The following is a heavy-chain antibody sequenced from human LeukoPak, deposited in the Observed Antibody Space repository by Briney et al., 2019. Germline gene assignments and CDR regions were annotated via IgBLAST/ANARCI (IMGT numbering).Heavy chain of an antibody. D-gene: IGHD6-19*01. Sequence: PGGSLRLSCAASGFTLSSYAMSWVRQAPGKGLEWVSATSSSDAGTYYADSVRGRFTISRDNSKNTLYLQMNSLRAEDTAVYYCAKDRRGWYRLFDYWGQGTLVTVSS. CDR1: GFTLSSYA. CDR3: AKDRRGWYRLFDY. J-gene: IGHJ4*02. V-gene: IGHV3-23*01. CDR2: TSSSDAGT.